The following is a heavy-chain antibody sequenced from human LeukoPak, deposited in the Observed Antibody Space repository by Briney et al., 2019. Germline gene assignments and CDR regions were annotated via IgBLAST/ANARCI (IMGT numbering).Heavy chain of an antibody. V-gene: IGHV7-4-1*02. CDR1: GYTFTSYA. CDR3: AREAVRGGATDFDY. J-gene: IGHJ4*02. CDR2: INTNTGNP. D-gene: IGHD1-26*01. Sequence: GASVKVSCKASGYTFTSYAMNWVRQAPGQGLEWMGWINTNTGNPTYAQGFTGRFVFSLDTSVSTAYLQISSLKAEDTAVYYCAREAVRGGATDFDYWGQGTLVTVSS.